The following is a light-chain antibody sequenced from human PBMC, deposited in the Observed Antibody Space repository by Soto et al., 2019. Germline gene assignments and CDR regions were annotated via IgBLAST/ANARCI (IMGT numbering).Light chain of an antibody. Sequence: EIVMTQSPATLSVSPGERATLSCRASRSVSSNLAWYQQKPGQPPRLLVYGASTRATGIPDRFSGSGSGTEFTLTISSLQPEDFAVYYCQQYNNWPLLTFGGGTKVDIK. V-gene: IGKV3-15*01. CDR1: RSVSSN. CDR2: GAS. J-gene: IGKJ4*01. CDR3: QQYNNWPLLT.